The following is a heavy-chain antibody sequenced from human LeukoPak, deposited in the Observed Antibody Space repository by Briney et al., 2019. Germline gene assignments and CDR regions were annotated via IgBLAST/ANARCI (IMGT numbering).Heavy chain of an antibody. J-gene: IGHJ5*02. V-gene: IGHV3-21*01. CDR2: ISSSSTYI. Sequence: GGSLRLSCAASGFTFSNYSMNWVRQAPGKGLEWVSSISSSSTYIYYADSVKGRFTISRDNAKNSLPLQMNSLRAEDTAVYYCARDLSVTGTYWFDPWGQGTLVTVSS. D-gene: IGHD6-19*01. CDR3: ARDLSVTGTYWFDP. CDR1: GFTFSNYS.